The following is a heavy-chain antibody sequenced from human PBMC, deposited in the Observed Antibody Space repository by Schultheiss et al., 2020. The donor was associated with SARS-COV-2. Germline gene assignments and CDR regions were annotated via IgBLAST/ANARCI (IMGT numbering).Heavy chain of an antibody. D-gene: IGHD1-7*01. CDR2: IKSKTDGGTT. Sequence: GGSLRLSCTASGFTFGDYAMSWVRQAPGKGLEWVGRIKSKTDGGTTDYAAPVKGRFTISRDDSKNTLYLQMNSLKTEDTAVYYCTTFAFANWNYDDAFDIWGQGTMVTVSS. J-gene: IGHJ3*02. CDR1: GFTFGDYA. CDR3: TTFAFANWNYDDAFDI. V-gene: IGHV3-15*01.